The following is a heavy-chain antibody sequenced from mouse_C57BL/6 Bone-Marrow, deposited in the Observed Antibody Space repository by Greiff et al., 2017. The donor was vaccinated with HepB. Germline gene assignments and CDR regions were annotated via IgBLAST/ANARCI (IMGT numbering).Heavy chain of an antibody. CDR2: IYPGGGYT. D-gene: IGHD4-1*01. CDR1: GYTFTNYW. Sequence: QVHVKQSGAELVRPGTSVKMSCKASGYTFTNYWIGWAKQRPGHGLEWIGDIYPGGGYTNYNEKFKGKATLTADKSSSTAYMQFSSLTSEDSAIYYCARETGTGFAYWGQGTLVTVSA. CDR3: ARETGTGFAY. J-gene: IGHJ3*01. V-gene: IGHV1-63*01.